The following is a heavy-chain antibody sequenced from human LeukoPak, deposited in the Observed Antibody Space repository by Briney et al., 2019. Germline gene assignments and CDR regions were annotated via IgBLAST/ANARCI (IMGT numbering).Heavy chain of an antibody. D-gene: IGHD3-22*01. CDR2: ISGDEIWT. V-gene: IGHV3-74*01. CDR3: AREYNSGPKQTDAFDI. J-gene: IGHJ3*02. CDR1: RFTLSNHW. Sequence: GGSLRLSCAASRFTLSNHWMHWVRQAPGKGLVWVSRISGDEIWTSYADSVKGRFIISRDNAKDTLYLQMNSLRTEDTAVYYCAREYNSGPKQTDAFDIWGQGTMVTVSS.